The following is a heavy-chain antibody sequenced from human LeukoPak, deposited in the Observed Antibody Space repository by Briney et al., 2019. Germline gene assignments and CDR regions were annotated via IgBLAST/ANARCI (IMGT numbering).Heavy chain of an antibody. CDR1: GGSFSGYY. J-gene: IGHJ2*01. CDR2: INHSGST. D-gene: IGHD5-18*01. CDR3: ARTRGYSLYWYFDL. V-gene: IGHV4-34*01. Sequence: SETLSLTCAVYGGSFSGYYWSWIRQPPGKGLEWIGEINHSGSTNYNPSLKSRVTISVDTSKNQFSLKLSSVTAADTAVYYCARTRGYSLYWYFDLWGRGTLVTVSS.